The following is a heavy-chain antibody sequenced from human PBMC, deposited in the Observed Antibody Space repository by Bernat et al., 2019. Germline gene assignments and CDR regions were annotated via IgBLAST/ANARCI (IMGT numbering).Heavy chain of an antibody. J-gene: IGHJ1*01. CDR1: GFTFSSYA. D-gene: IGHD3-9*01. CDR2: ISGSGGST. V-gene: IGHV3-23*01. Sequence: EVQLLESGGGLVQPGGSLRLSCAASGFTFSSYAMSWVRQAPGKGLEWVSAISGSGGSTYYADSVKGRFTISRDNSKNTLYLQMNSLRAEDTAVYYCAKVWGPGYYDILTGYYNGYFQHWGQGTLVTVSS. CDR3: AKVWGPGYYDILTGYYNGYFQH.